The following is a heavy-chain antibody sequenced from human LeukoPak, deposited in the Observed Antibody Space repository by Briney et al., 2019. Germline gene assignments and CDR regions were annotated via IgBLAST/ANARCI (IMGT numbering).Heavy chain of an antibody. D-gene: IGHD3-9*01. CDR2: IVGSGGST. Sequence: GGSLRLSCAASGFTFSNYAMSWVRQAPGKGLEWVSAIVGSGGSTYYADSVKGRFTISRDNAKNTLYLQMNSLRAEDTAVYYCAKWGDNDILTGYYDSDYWGQGTLVTVSS. J-gene: IGHJ4*02. CDR1: GFTFSNYA. CDR3: AKWGDNDILTGYYDSDY. V-gene: IGHV3-23*01.